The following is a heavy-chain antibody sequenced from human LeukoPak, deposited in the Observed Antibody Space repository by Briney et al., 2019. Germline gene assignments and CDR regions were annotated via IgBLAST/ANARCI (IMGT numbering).Heavy chain of an antibody. D-gene: IGHD2-2*01. CDR2: IYSGGST. CDR1: GFTFSSYS. Sequence: PGGSLRLSCAASGFTFSSYSMNWVRQAPGKGLEWVSVIYSGGSTYYADSVKGRFTISRDNSKNTLYLQMNSLRAEDTAVYYCARDASSTSFYGMDVWGQGTTVTVSS. J-gene: IGHJ6*02. V-gene: IGHV3-53*01. CDR3: ARDASSTSFYGMDV.